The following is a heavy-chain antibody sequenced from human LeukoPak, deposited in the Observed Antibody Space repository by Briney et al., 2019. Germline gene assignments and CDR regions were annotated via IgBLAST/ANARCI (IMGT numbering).Heavy chain of an antibody. D-gene: IGHD6-19*01. CDR2: ISDDGSTK. J-gene: IGHJ5*02. CDR1: GFTFSTYV. V-gene: IGHV3-30-3*01. Sequence: GGSLRLSCAASGFTFSTYVIHWVRQAPGKGLEWVAVISDDGSTKYYADSVKGRFTISRDNSKNMLYLQMNSLRAEDSAVYYCARDLIAVTGTGFWFDPRGQGTLVTVSS. CDR3: ARDLIAVTGTGFWFDP.